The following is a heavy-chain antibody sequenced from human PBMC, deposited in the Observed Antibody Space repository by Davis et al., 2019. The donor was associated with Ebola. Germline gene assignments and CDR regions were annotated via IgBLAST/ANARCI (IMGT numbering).Heavy chain of an antibody. V-gene: IGHV3-21*01. D-gene: IGHD2/OR15-2a*01. J-gene: IGHJ6*02. CDR2: ISSSSSYI. Sequence: GESLKISCAASGFTFSSYSMNWVRQAPGKGLEWVSSISSSSSYIYYADSVKGRFTISRDNAKNSLYLQMNSLRAEDTAVYYCARDLAFPRVSYYYGMDVWGQGTTVTVSS. CDR3: ARDLAFPRVSYYYGMDV. CDR1: GFTFSSYS.